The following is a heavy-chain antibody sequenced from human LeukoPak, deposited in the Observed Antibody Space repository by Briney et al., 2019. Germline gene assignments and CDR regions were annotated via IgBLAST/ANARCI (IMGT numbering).Heavy chain of an antibody. CDR2: IIPIFGTA. CDR1: GGTFISYA. D-gene: IGHD1-26*01. V-gene: IGHV1-69*13. Sequence: SVKVSCKASGGTFISYAISWVRQAPGQGLEWMGGIIPIFGTANYAQKFQGRVTITADESTSTAYMELSSLRSEDTAVYYCARDRGSYYFFDYWGQGTLVTVSS. J-gene: IGHJ4*02. CDR3: ARDRGSYYFFDY.